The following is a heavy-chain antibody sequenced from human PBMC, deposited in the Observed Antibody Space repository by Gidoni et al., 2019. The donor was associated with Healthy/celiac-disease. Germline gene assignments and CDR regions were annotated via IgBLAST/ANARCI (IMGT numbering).Heavy chain of an antibody. CDR1: GFTFSSYG. D-gene: IGHD4-17*01. J-gene: IGHJ5*02. V-gene: IGHV3-33*01. Sequence: QVQLVESGGGVVQPGRSLRLSCAASGFTFSSYGMHWVRQAPGKGLEWVAVIWYDGSNKYYADSVKGRFTISRDNSKNTLYLQMNSLRAEDTAVYYCARDSSANYGDYLGWFDPWGQGTLVTVSS. CDR3: ARDSSANYGDYLGWFDP. CDR2: IWYDGSNK.